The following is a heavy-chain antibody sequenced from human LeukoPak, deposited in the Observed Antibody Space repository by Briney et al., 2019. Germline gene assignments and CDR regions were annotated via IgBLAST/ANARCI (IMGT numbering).Heavy chain of an antibody. CDR3: ARVSPGIAVAGADYYFDY. D-gene: IGHD6-19*01. CDR1: GGSISSGSYY. Sequence: PSQTLSLTCTVSGGSISSGSYYWSWIRQPAGKGLEWIGRIYTSGSTNYNPSLKSRVTISVDTSKNQFTLKLSSVTAADTAVYYCARVSPGIAVAGADYYFDYWGQGTLVTVSS. V-gene: IGHV4-61*02. CDR2: IYTSGST. J-gene: IGHJ4*02.